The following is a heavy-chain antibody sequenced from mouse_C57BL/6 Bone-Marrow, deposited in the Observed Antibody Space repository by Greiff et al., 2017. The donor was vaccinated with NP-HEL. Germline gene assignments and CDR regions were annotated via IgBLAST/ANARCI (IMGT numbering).Heavy chain of an antibody. CDR2: ISSGSSTI. CDR3: ATYYDYAWFAY. CDR1: GFTFSDYG. V-gene: IGHV5-17*01. D-gene: IGHD2-4*01. J-gene: IGHJ3*01. Sequence: EVKLMESGGGLVKPGGSLKLSCAASGFTFSDYGMHWVRQAPEKGLEWVAYISSGSSTIYYADTVKGRFTISRDNAKNTLFLQMTSLRSEDTAMYYCATYYDYAWFAYWGQGTLVTVSA.